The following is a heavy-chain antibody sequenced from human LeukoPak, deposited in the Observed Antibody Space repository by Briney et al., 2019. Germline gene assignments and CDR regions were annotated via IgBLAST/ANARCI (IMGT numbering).Heavy chain of an antibody. D-gene: IGHD3-10*01. CDR3: AASLWFGVNPEY. Sequence: SETLSLTCAVYGGSFSGYYWTWIRQPPGKGLEWIGEIHRSGNTNYHPSLGSRVTISVDTSKNHVYLTLNSVAAADTAIYYCAASLWFGVNPEYWGQGTLVTVSS. CDR1: GGSFSGYY. J-gene: IGHJ4*02. V-gene: IGHV4-34*01. CDR2: IHRSGNT.